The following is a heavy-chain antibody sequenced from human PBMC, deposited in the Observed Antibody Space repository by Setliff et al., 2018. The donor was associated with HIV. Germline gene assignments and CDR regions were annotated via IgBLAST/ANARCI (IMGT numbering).Heavy chain of an antibody. D-gene: IGHD2-15*01. V-gene: IGHV5-10-1*01. J-gene: IGHJ6*03. CDR2: LDPRDSYT. CDR3: ARLLRRPHGFFYMDV. CDR1: GYTFANYW. Sequence: PGESLKISCKGSGYTFANYWISWVRQMPGKGLEWMGRLDPRDSYTDYSPSFQGHVTISGDKSSSTAYLQWSSLRASDTATYYCARLLRRPHGFFYMDVWGKGTTVTVSS.